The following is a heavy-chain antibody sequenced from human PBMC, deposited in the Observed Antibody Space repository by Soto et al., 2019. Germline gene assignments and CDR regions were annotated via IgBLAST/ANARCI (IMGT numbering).Heavy chain of an antibody. CDR1: GYTFTSYG. CDR2: ISAYNGNT. J-gene: IGHJ3*02. V-gene: IGHV1-18*01. D-gene: IGHD2-15*01. Sequence: ASXKVSCKASGYTFTSYGISWVRQAPGQGLEWMGWISAYNGNTNYAQKLQGRVTMTTDTSTSTAYMELRSLRSDDTAVYYCAGEYCSGGSCDDAFDIGGQGQMVTVSS. CDR3: AGEYCSGGSCDDAFDI.